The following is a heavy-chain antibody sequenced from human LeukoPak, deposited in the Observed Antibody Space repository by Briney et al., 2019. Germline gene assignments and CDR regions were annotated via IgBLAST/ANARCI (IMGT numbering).Heavy chain of an antibody. V-gene: IGHV3-11*01. D-gene: IGHD1-26*01. CDR3: ARGGLLYYYYMDV. CDR1: GFTFSDYY. J-gene: IGHJ6*03. CDR2: ISSSGSNI. Sequence: GGSLRLSCAASGFTFSDYYMSWIRQAPGKGLEWVSYISSSGSNIYYADSVKGRFTISRDNAKNSLYLQMNSLRGEDTAVYYCARGGLLYYYYMDVWGKGTTVTVSS.